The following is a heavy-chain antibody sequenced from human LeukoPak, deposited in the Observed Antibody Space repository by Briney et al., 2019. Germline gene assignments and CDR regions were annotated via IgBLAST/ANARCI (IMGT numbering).Heavy chain of an antibody. CDR2: ISAYNGNT. Sequence: ASVKVSCKASGYTFTSYGISWVRQAPGQGLEWMGWISAYNGNTNYAQKLQGRVTMTTDTSTSTAYMELRGLRSDDTAVYYCARDPPAGSYVPEFNYWGQGTLVTVSS. V-gene: IGHV1-18*01. CDR3: ARDPPAGSYVPEFNY. D-gene: IGHD1-26*01. CDR1: GYTFTSYG. J-gene: IGHJ4*02.